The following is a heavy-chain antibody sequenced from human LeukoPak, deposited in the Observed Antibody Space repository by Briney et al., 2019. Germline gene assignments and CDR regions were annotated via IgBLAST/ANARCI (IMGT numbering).Heavy chain of an antibody. CDR3: ARDFGGEGFDY. Sequence: ASVKVSCKASGYTFTSYNMHWVRQAPEQGLEWMGIINPSGGSTTYAQKFQGRVTMSRDTSTSTVYMQLGSLRSEDTAVYYCARDFGGEGFDYWGQGTLVTVSS. V-gene: IGHV1-46*01. D-gene: IGHD3-16*01. CDR1: GYTFTSYN. J-gene: IGHJ4*02. CDR2: INPSGGST.